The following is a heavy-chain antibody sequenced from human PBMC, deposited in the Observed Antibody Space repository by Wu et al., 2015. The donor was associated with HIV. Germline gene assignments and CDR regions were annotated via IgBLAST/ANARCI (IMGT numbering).Heavy chain of an antibody. V-gene: IGHV1-69*13. CDR1: GGTFSSYA. CDR3: ASIRRWAFYGDIPDY. Sequence: QVQLVQSGAEVKKPGSSVKVSCKASGGTFSSYAISWVRQAPGQGLEWMGRIIPIFGTANYAQKFQGRVTITADESTSTAYMGLSSLRSEDTAVYYCASIRRWAFYGDIPDYWAEGTLVTVSS. CDR2: IIPIFGTA. D-gene: IGHD4-17*01. J-gene: IGHJ4*02.